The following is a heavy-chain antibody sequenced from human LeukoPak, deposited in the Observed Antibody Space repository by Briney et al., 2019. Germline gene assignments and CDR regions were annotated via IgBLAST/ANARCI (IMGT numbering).Heavy chain of an antibody. CDR3: ARDHDYAFDY. V-gene: IGHV3-48*02. D-gene: IGHD4-17*01. J-gene: IGHJ4*02. CDR1: GFTFSSYA. CDR2: ISTTSSPI. Sequence: GGSLRLSCSASGFTFSSYAMHWVRLAPGKGLEWVSYISTTSSPIYYADSVKGRFTISRDNAKNSLYLQMNSLRDEDTAVYYCARDHDYAFDYWGQGTLVTVSS.